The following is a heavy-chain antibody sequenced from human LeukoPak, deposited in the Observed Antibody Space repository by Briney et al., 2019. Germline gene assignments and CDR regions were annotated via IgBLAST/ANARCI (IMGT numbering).Heavy chain of an antibody. CDR3: ATAPILRGEAGEQYKYGMDV. V-gene: IGHV4-4*02. Sequence: SETLSLTCAVSVGSISSGNWWSWVRQSPGKGLEWIGEVYHNGTPNYNPSLKSRVTISADTFKNHFSLKLTSVTAADTAVYYCATAPILRGEAGEQYKYGMDVWGQGTTDIVSS. CDR1: VGSISSGNW. D-gene: IGHD2-2*02. J-gene: IGHJ6*02. CDR2: VYHNGTP.